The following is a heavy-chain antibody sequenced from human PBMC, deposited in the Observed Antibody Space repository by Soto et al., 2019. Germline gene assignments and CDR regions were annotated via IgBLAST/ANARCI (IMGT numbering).Heavy chain of an antibody. D-gene: IGHD5-12*01. Sequence: PSQTLSLTCAISGDSVSSSNAAWNWIRQSPSRGLEWLGRTYYRSEWFNDYAVSVKSRIIINPDTSNNQFSLQLNSVTPEDTAVYFCAKGDNLGPKTGYAFDPWGQGIMVTVSS. CDR2: TYYRSEWFN. CDR3: AKGDNLGPKTGYAFDP. CDR1: GDSVSSSNAA. J-gene: IGHJ5*02. V-gene: IGHV6-1*01.